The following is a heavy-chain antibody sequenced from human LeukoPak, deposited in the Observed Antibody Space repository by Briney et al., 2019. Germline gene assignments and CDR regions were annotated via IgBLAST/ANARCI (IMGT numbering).Heavy chain of an antibody. V-gene: IGHV4-39*01. CDR1: GGPISSSSYY. CDR3: ARLFPYGHRAGGAFDI. J-gene: IGHJ3*02. D-gene: IGHD4-17*01. Sequence: PSETLSLTCTVSGGPISSSSYYWGWIRQPPGKGLHWIGSIYYSGSTYYNPSLKSRGTISVDTSKNHFSLKLTSVTAADPAVSYCARLFPYGHRAGGAFDIWGQGTMVTVSS. CDR2: IYYSGST.